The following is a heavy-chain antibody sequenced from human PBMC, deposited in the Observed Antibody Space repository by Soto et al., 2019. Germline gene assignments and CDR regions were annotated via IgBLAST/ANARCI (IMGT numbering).Heavy chain of an antibody. J-gene: IGHJ4*02. CDR2: IIPIFGTA. D-gene: IGHD3-10*01. CDR1: GGTFSSYA. V-gene: IGHV1-69*01. CDR3: AESTSTMVRGVIPHFDY. Sequence: QVQLVQSGAEVKKPGSSVKVSCKASGGTFSSYAISWVRQAPGQGLEWMGGIIPIFGTANYAQKFQGRVTITAAESTSTAYMELSSLRSEDTAVYYCAESTSTMVRGVIPHFDYWGQGTLVTVSS.